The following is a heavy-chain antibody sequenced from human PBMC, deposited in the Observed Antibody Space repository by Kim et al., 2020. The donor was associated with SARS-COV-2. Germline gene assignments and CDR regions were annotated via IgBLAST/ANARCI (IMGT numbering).Heavy chain of an antibody. CDR2: ISWNSGSI. J-gene: IGHJ4*02. Sequence: GGSLRLSCAASGFTFGDYAMHWVRQAPGKGLEWVSGISWNSGSIGYADSVKGRFTISRDNAKNSLYLQMNSLRAEDTALYYCAKDISDGDYVYETGGGFDYWGQGTLVTVSS. D-gene: IGHD4-17*01. CDR1: GFTFGDYA. CDR3: AKDISDGDYVYETGGGFDY. V-gene: IGHV3-9*01.